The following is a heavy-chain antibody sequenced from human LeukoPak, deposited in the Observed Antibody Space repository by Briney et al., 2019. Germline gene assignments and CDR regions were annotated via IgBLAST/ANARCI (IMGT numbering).Heavy chain of an antibody. J-gene: IGHJ4*02. V-gene: IGHV5-51*01. D-gene: IGHD3-3*01. CDR2: IYPGDSDT. CDR1: GYSFTSYW. Sequence: PGESLKISCKGSGYSFTSYWIGWVRQMPGKGLEWMGIIYPGDSDTRYSPSFQGQVTISADKSISTAYLQWSSLKASDTAMYYCARRNPFWSGYYEAYYFDYWGQGTLVTVSS. CDR3: ARRNPFWSGYYEAYYFDY.